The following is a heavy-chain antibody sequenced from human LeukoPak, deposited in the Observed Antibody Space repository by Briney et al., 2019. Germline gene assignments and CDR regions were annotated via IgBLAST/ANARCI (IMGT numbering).Heavy chain of an antibody. J-gene: IGHJ4*02. Sequence: SVKVSCKASGGTFHSYIVTWVRQAPGQGLEWMGGIVPIIGTASYAQKFQGRVTITADDSTSTAYMELRSLRSEDTAIYYCARDQRPSCLGGICYSGDYWGQGTLVTVTS. V-gene: IGHV1-69*13. CDR3: ARDQRPSCLGGICYSGDY. CDR2: IVPIIGTA. D-gene: IGHD2-15*01. CDR1: GGTFHSYI.